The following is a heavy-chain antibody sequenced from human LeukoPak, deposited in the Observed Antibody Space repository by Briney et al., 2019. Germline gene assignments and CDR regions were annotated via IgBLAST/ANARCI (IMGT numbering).Heavy chain of an antibody. CDR1: GFTFSSYW. D-gene: IGHD5-24*01. Sequence: PGGSLRLSCAASGFTFSSYWMSWVRQAPGKGLEWVANIKQDGSKKSYVGSVKGRFTISRDNAKNSLYLQMNSLRAEDTAIYYCTRVGYIDEGIDYWGQGTLVTVSS. V-gene: IGHV3-7*04. CDR2: IKQDGSKK. J-gene: IGHJ4*02. CDR3: TRVGYIDEGIDY.